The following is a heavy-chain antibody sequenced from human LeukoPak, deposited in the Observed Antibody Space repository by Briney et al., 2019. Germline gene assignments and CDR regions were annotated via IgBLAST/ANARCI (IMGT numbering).Heavy chain of an antibody. V-gene: IGHV1-18*01. J-gene: IGHJ3*02. CDR2: ISAYNGNT. Sequence: GASVKVSCKASGYTFTSYDINWVRQAPGQGLEWMGWISAYNGNTNYAQKLQGRVTMTTDTSTSTAYMELRSLRSDDTAVYYCAIDSGSYSDAFDIWGQGTMVTVSS. D-gene: IGHD1-26*01. CDR3: AIDSGSYSDAFDI. CDR1: GYTFTSYD.